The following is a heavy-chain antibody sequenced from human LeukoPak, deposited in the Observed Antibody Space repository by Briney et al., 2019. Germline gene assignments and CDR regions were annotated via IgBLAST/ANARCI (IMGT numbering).Heavy chain of an antibody. V-gene: IGHV3-21*01. CDR3: ARVGYYDSSGYYPVPFDN. CDR2: ISRGNSYI. J-gene: IGHJ4*02. CDR1: GFTFSSYN. D-gene: IGHD3-22*01. Sequence: GGSLRLSCAAPGFTFSSYNMNWVRQAPGKGLEWVSSISRGNSYIYYADSLKGRFTISRDDAKSSLYLQMNSLRAEDTAVYYCARVGYYDSSGYYPVPFDNWGQGTLVTVSS.